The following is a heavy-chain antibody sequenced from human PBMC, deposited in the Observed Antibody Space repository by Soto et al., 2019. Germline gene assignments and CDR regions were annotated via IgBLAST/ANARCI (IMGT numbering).Heavy chain of an antibody. CDR2: IYYSGST. J-gene: IGHJ5*02. CDR3: ARDRGYSSSWRLNWFDP. Sequence: SETLSLTCAVSGGSISSGDYYWSWIRQPPGKGLEWIGNIYYSGSTYYNPSLKSRVTISIDTSKNQFSLKLSSVTAADTAVYYCARDRGYSSSWRLNWFDPWGQGTLVT. CDR1: GGSISSGDYY. D-gene: IGHD6-13*01. V-gene: IGHV4-30-4*02.